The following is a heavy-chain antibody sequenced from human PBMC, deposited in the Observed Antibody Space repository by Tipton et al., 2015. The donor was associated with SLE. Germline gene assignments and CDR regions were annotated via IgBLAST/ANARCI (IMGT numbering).Heavy chain of an antibody. J-gene: IGHJ4*02. V-gene: IGHV4-39*07. CDR1: GDSISSSSYY. D-gene: IGHD2/OR15-2a*01. CDR2: ISHSGNT. CDR3: ASEPFEFSNFDF. Sequence: TLSLTCIVSGDSISSSSYYWGWIRQPPGKGLEWVGYISHSGNTDYNPSLKSRVTISLSTSKNQFSLKLSSVTAADTAVYYCASEPFEFSNFDFWGQGTLVTVSS.